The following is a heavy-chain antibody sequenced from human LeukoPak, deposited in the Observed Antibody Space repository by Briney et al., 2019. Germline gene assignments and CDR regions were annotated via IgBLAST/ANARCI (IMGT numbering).Heavy chain of an antibody. J-gene: IGHJ4*02. Sequence: GGSLRLPCAASGFTFSDCWMHWVRQAPGKGLEWVSRIKSKTDGGTTDYAAPVKGRFTISRDDSKNTLYLQMNSLKTEDTAVYYCTTDFYCGGDCYLGDYWGQGTLVTVSS. CDR1: GFTFSDCW. CDR3: TTDFYCGGDCYLGDY. D-gene: IGHD2-21*02. CDR2: IKSKTDGGTT. V-gene: IGHV3-15*07.